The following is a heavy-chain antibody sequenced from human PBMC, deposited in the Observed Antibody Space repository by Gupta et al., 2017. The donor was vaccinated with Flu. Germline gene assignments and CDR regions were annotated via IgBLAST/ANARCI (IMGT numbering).Heavy chain of an antibody. CDR3: VRGRGCSSGACSTDAFDT. V-gene: IGHV2-70*04. D-gene: IGHD2-2*01. CDR2: IDWDNDK. Sequence: QVTLKESGPALVRPTETLTLTCSFTGFSIGTSGMRLSWVRQPPGKAPEWLARIDWDNDKFYSSSLKTRLTISKDTSRNQVVLTVTNMDPADTATYYCVRGRGCSSGACSTDAFDTWGQGAAVTVTS. CDR1: GFSIGTSGMR. J-gene: IGHJ3*02.